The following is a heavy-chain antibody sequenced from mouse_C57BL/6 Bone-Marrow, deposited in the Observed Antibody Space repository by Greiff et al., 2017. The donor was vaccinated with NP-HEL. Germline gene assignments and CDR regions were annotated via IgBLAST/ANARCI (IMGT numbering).Heavy chain of an antibody. CDR1: GFTFSDYY. D-gene: IGHD3-2*02. CDR3: ARDQGTAHYFDY. V-gene: IGHV5-16*01. J-gene: IGHJ2*01. Sequence: EVMLVESEGGLVQPGSSMKLSCTASGFTFSDYYMAWVRQVPEKGLEWVANINYDGSSTYYLDSLKSRFIISRDNAKNILYLQMSSLKSEDTATYYCARDQGTAHYFDYWGQGTTLTVSS. CDR2: INYDGSST.